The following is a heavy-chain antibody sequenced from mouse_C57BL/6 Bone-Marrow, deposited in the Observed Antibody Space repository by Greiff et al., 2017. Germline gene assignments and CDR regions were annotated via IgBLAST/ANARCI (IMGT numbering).Heavy chain of an antibody. Sequence: QVQLQQPGAELVMPGASVKLSCKASGYTFTSYWMHWVKQRPGQGLEWIGEIDPSDSYTNYNQKFKGKSTLTVDKSSSTAYMQLSSLPSEDSAVXYSARYVYACYFDYWGKGTTLTVSS. J-gene: IGHJ2*01. CDR1: GYTFTSYW. CDR3: ARYVYACYFDY. D-gene: IGHD1-1*01. V-gene: IGHV1-69*01. CDR2: IDPSDSYT.